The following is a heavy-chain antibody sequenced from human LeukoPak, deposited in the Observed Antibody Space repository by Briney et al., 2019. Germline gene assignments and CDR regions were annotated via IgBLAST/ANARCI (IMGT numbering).Heavy chain of an antibody. V-gene: IGHV1-18*01. J-gene: IGHJ4*02. D-gene: IGHD2-2*02. CDR2: ISIYNGNT. Sequence: ASVKVSRKTSGYTFNNCGISWVRQAPGQGLEWVGGISIYNGNTNYAQKFQGRVAMTTDISTSTAYMELRSLRCDDTAVYCCARDRAHCSTTSCYSLGYWGQGTLVTVSS. CDR1: GYTFNNCG. CDR3: ARDRAHCSTTSCYSLGY.